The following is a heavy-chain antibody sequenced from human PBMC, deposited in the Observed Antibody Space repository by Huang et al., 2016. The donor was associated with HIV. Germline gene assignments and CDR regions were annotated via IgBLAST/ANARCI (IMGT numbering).Heavy chain of an antibody. D-gene: IGHD3-10*01. CDR2: IYLGST. Sequence: QVQLQESGPGLVKPSETLSLTCTVSGGPLSDYYWSWVRQPAGKGMEWIGRIYLGSTDYSPSCQGRGTRSADTAKNQFSLRLSSVTAADTAVYYCARAPRYSTVRGSTTLRYWYFDLWGRGTLVTVSS. V-gene: IGHV4-4*07. CDR3: ARAPRYSTVRGSTTLRYWYFDL. J-gene: IGHJ2*01. CDR1: GGPLSDYY.